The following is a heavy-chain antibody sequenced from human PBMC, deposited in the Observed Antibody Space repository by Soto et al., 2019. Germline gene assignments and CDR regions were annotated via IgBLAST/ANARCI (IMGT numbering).Heavy chain of an antibody. J-gene: IGHJ5*02. CDR3: AKVRIGYCSGVGCYSADH. CDR2: TSYDGSNK. V-gene: IGHV3-30*18. D-gene: IGHD2-15*01. Sequence: HPGGSLRLSCAASGFTFNRFGMHWVRQAPGKGLEWVAATSYDGSNKYHADSVKGRFTISRDNSKNTLYLQMNSLRPEDTAVYYCAKVRIGYCSGVGCYSADHWGQGTLVTVSS. CDR1: GFTFNRFG.